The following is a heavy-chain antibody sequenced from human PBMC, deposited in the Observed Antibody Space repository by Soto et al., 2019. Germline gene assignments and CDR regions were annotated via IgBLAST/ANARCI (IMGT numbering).Heavy chain of an antibody. D-gene: IGHD2-15*01. CDR2: IYYSGST. Sequence: SETLSLTCTVSGGSISSYYWSWIRQPPGKGLEWIGYIYYSGSTNYNPSLKSRVTISVDTSKNQFSLKLSSVTAADTAVYYCARYPLEEYCSGGSCYPDGFDYWGQGTLVTVSS. J-gene: IGHJ4*02. V-gene: IGHV4-59*01. CDR3: ARYPLEEYCSGGSCYPDGFDY. CDR1: GGSISSYY.